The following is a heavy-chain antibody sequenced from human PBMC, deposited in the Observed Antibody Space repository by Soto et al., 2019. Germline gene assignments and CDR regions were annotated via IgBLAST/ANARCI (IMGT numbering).Heavy chain of an antibody. CDR2: INHSGST. V-gene: IGHV4-34*01. CDR3: ARVAVAGIRPGLDY. D-gene: IGHD6-19*01. J-gene: IGHJ4*02. CDR1: GGSCSGDY. Sequence: PSGTLSLTCAVYGGSCSGDYWSWIRQPPGKGLEWIGEINHSGSTNYNPSLKSRVTISVDTSKNQFSLKLSSVTAADTAVYYCARVAVAGIRPGLDYWGQGTLVTVSS.